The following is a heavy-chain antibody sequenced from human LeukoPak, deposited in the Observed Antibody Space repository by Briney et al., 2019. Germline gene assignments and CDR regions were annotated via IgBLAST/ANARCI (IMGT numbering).Heavy chain of an antibody. J-gene: IGHJ5*02. D-gene: IGHD1-26*01. CDR3: ARDRVGATTRWFDP. CDR1: GGTFSSYA. V-gene: IGHV1-69*04. Sequence: GSSVKVSCKASGGTFSSYAISWVRQAPGQGREWMGRIIPILGIANYAQKFQGRVTITADKSTSTAYMELSSLRSEDTAVYYCARDRVGATTRWFDPWGQGTLVTVSS. CDR2: IIPILGIA.